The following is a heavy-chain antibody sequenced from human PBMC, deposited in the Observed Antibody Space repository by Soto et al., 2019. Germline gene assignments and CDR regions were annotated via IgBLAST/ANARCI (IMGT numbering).Heavy chain of an antibody. Sequence: SETLSLTCTVSGGSISSYYWSWIRQPPGKGLEWIGYIYYSGSTNYNPSLKSRVTISVDTSKNQFSLKLSSVTAADTAVYYCARDRNYYDSSGPLDYWGQGTLVTVSS. CDR1: GGSISSYY. J-gene: IGHJ4*02. D-gene: IGHD3-22*01. CDR3: ARDRNYYDSSGPLDY. V-gene: IGHV4-59*01. CDR2: IYYSGST.